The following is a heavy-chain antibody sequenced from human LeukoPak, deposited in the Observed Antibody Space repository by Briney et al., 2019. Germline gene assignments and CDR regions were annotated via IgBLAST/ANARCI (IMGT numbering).Heavy chain of an antibody. D-gene: IGHD5-18*01. CDR3: ARGGYGWTFKQ. Sequence: PGGSLRLSCTASGFSFSDNFMGWIRQAPGKGLEWVSYINSGGDTIHYLDGVKGRFSISRDNSKRSLYLQMSRLKVDDTAVYYCARGGYGWTFKQWGQGTLVSVSS. CDR2: INSGGDTI. J-gene: IGHJ4*02. V-gene: IGHV3-11*01. CDR1: GFSFSDNF.